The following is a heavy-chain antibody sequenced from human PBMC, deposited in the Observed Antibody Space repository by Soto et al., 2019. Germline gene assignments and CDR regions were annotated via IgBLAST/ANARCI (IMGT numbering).Heavy chain of an antibody. D-gene: IGHD5-12*01. CDR3: REGYDDAFDI. Sequence: QVQLQESGPGLVKPSETLSLTCTVSGGSIGSYYWSWIRQPPGKGLEWMGRIIPILGIANYAQKFQGRVTITADKSTSTAYMELSSLRSEDTAVYYCREGYDDAFDIWGQGTMVTVSS. CDR1: GGSIGSYY. CDR2: IIPILGIA. V-gene: IGHV1-69*09. J-gene: IGHJ3*02.